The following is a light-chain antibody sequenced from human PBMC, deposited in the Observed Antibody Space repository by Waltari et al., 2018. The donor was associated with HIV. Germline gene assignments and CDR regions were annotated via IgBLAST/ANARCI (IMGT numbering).Light chain of an antibody. Sequence: EVVMTQSPATLSVSLGERATLTSTARPSIAAHGAWDQQKPGQAPMPLVYGASARAAGVPARFTGSGSGTEFTLTISSLQSEDFAVYYCQQYNYWPPYTFSQGTRLDIK. V-gene: IGKV3-15*01. CDR2: GAS. CDR3: QQYNYWPPYT. CDR1: PSIAAH. J-gene: IGKJ2*01.